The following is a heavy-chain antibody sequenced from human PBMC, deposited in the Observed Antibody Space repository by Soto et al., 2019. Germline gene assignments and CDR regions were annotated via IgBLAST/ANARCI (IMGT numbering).Heavy chain of an antibody. D-gene: IGHD3-16*01. V-gene: IGHV4-30-2*01. J-gene: IGHJ5*02. CDR3: ARSLTTWSVSGGSVFDP. CDR1: GGSISSGGYS. Sequence: QLQLQESGSGLVKPSQTLPLTCAVSGGSISSGGYSWSWIRQPPGKGLEWIGYIYHSGSTYYNPSLKSRVTISVDRSKNQFSLKLSSVTAADTAVYYCARSLTTWSVSGGSVFDPWGQGTLVTVSS. CDR2: IYHSGST.